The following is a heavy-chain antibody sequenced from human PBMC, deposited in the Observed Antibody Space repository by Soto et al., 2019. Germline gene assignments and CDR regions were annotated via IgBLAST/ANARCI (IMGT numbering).Heavy chain of an antibody. CDR2: INAGNGNT. CDR1: GYTFTSYA. Sequence: ASVKVSCKASGYTFTSYAMHWVRQAPGQRLEWMGWINAGNGNTKYAQKFQGRVTMTRDTSASTAYMELSSLTSEDTAMYYCARSSGGNFGIIIEGTNWFAPWGQGTLVTVS. J-gene: IGHJ5*02. D-gene: IGHD1-26*01. CDR3: ARSSGGNFGIIIEGTNWFAP. V-gene: IGHV1-3*01.